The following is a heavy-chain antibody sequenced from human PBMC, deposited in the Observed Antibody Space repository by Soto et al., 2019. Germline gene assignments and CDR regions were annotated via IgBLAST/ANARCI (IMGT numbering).Heavy chain of an antibody. V-gene: IGHV4-34*01. CDR3: ASGGIEYSSSSDFDY. Sequence: PSETLSLTCAVYGGSFSGYYWSWIRQPPGKGLEWIGEINHSGSTNYNPSLKSRVTISVDTSKNQFSLKLSSVTAADTAVYYCASGGIEYSSSSDFDYWGQGTQVTVSS. CDR1: GGSFSGYY. D-gene: IGHD6-6*01. CDR2: INHSGST. J-gene: IGHJ4*02.